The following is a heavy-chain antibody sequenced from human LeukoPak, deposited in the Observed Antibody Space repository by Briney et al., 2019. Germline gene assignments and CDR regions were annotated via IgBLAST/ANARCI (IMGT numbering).Heavy chain of an antibody. D-gene: IGHD3-22*01. CDR2: IYYSGST. J-gene: IGHJ4*02. V-gene: IGHV4-59*01. CDR1: GGSISSYY. Sequence: SETLSLTCTVSGGSISSYYWSWIRQPPGKGLEWIGYIYYSGSTNYNPSLKSRVTISVDTSKNQFSLKLSSVTAADTAVYYCARAVYYYDSNGYAYYFDYWGQGTLVTVSS. CDR3: ARAVYYYDSNGYAYYFDY.